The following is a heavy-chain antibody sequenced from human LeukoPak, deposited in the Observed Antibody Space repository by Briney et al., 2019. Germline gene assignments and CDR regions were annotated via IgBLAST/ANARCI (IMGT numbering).Heavy chain of an antibody. CDR3: ARARAGRRFLEWLLSPPDY. J-gene: IGHJ4*02. CDR2: INSEGSST. D-gene: IGHD3-3*01. V-gene: IGHV3-74*01. CDR1: GFTFSSYW. Sequence: GGSLRLSCAASGFTFSSYWMHWVRQAPGKGLVWVSRINSEGSSTSYADSVKGRFTISRDNAKNTLYLQMNSLRAEDTAVYYCARARAGRRFLEWLLSPPDYWGQGTLVTVSS.